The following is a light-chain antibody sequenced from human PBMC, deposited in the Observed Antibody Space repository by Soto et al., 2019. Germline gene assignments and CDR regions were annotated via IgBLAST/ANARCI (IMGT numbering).Light chain of an antibody. CDR2: DNN. J-gene: IGLJ2*01. CDR1: SSNIGAGYV. V-gene: IGLV1-40*01. CDR3: QSYDSSPSGSHVV. Sequence: QSVLTQPPSVSGAPGQRVTISCTGSSSNIGAGYVVHWYQQLPGTAPKLLIYDNNNRPSGVPDRFSGSKSGTSASLAITGLQAEDEADYYCQSYDSSPSGSHVVFGGWTKLTVL.